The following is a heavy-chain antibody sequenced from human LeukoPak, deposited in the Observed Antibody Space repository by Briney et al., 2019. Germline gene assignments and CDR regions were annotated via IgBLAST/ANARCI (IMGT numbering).Heavy chain of an antibody. Sequence: SGTLSLTCAVSGGSISSSNWWSWVRQPPGKGLEWIGEIYHSGSTNYNPSLKSRVTISVDTSKNQFSLKLSSVTAADTALYYCARQDFQFLFGAFDIWGQGTMVTVSS. CDR3: ARQDFQFLFGAFDI. CDR2: IYHSGST. J-gene: IGHJ3*02. CDR1: GGSISSSNW. V-gene: IGHV4-4*02. D-gene: IGHD3-3*01.